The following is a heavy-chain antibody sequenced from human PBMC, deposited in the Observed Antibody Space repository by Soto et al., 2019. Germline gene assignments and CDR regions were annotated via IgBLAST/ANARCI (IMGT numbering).Heavy chain of an antibody. CDR1: GGSISSGGYY. D-gene: IGHD2-15*01. Sequence: QGQLQESGPGLVNPSQTLSLTCTVSGGSISSGGYYWSWISQHPGKGLEWVGYIYYGGSTYYNPSLKRRVTFSVNTSKIRFPLKRSSVTAADTAVDYWARDHSGRFCSGGSCHTAMDVWGKGTTVSVSA. CDR2: IYYGGST. CDR3: ARDHSGRFCSGGSCHTAMDV. V-gene: IGHV4-31*03. J-gene: IGHJ6*04.